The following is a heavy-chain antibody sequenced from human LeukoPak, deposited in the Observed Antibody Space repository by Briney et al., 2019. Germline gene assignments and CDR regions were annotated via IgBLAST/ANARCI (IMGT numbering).Heavy chain of an antibody. CDR2: ISYDGSNK. D-gene: IGHD2-15*01. Sequence: GGSLRLSCAASGFTFSSYAMHWVRQAPGKGLEWVAVISYDGSNKYYADSVKGRFTISRDNSKNTLYLQMNSLRAEDTAVYYCARDPYCSGGSCYYFDYWGQGTLVTVPS. J-gene: IGHJ4*02. CDR1: GFTFSSYA. CDR3: ARDPYCSGGSCYYFDY. V-gene: IGHV3-30*04.